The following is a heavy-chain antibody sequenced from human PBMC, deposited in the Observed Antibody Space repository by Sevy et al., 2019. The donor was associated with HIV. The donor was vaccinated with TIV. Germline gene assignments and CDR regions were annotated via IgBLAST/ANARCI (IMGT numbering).Heavy chain of an antibody. J-gene: IGHJ4*02. CDR2: INPNSGGT. CDR1: GYTFTGYY. D-gene: IGHD6-19*01. V-gene: IGHV1-2*06. CDR3: ASEGIAVAGSFYY. Sequence: ASVKVSCKASGYTFTGYYMHWVRQAPGQGLEWMGRINPNSGGTNYAQKFQGRVTMTRDTSNSTAYMELSRLRSDDTAVYYCASEGIAVAGSFYYWGQGTLVTVSS.